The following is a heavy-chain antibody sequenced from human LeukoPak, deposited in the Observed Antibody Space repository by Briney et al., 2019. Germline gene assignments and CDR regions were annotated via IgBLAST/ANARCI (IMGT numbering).Heavy chain of an antibody. D-gene: IGHD3-10*01. J-gene: IGHJ4*02. V-gene: IGHV1-69*05. CDR3: GGYGSGAGYDY. Sequence: SVKVSCKASGVTFSSYVISWVRQAPGQGLEWMGGIIPIFGTANYAQKFQGRVTITTDESTSTAYMELSSLRSEDTAVYYCGGYGSGAGYDYWGQGTLVTVSS. CDR1: GVTFSSYV. CDR2: IIPIFGTA.